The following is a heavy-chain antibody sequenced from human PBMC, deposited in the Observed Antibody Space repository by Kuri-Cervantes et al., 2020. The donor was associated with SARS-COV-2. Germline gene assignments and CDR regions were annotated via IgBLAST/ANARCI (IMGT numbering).Heavy chain of an antibody. Sequence: LRLSCTVSGGPISSYYWSWIRQPPGKGLEWIGYIYHSGSTYYNPSLKSRVTISVDRSKNQFSLKLSSVTAADTAVYYRATISASYSSGWYALYWGQGTLVTVSS. CDR2: IYHSGST. V-gene: IGHV4-30-2*01. CDR3: ATISASYSSGWYALY. D-gene: IGHD6-19*01. CDR1: GGPISSYY. J-gene: IGHJ4*02.